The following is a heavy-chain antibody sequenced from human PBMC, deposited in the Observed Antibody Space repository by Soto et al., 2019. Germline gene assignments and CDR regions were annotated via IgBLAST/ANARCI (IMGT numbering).Heavy chain of an antibody. V-gene: IGHV3-30*03. D-gene: IGHD2-21*01. J-gene: IGHJ3*02. CDR1: GFTFSSYG. CDR3: ARGHIVVVASSAFDI. Sequence: VQLVESGGGVVQPARSLRLSCAASGFTFSSYGMHWVRQAPGKGLEWVTVISYDGGSKYYADSVKGRFTISRDNSKNTLYLQMNSLRAEDTAVYYCARGHIVVVASSAFDIWGQGTMVTVSS. CDR2: ISYDGGSK.